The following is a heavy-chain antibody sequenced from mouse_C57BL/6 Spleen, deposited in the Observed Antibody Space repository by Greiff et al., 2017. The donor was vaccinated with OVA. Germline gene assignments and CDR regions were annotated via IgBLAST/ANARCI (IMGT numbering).Heavy chain of an antibody. CDR2: INPYNGGT. Sequence: VQLQQSGPVLVKPGASVKMSCKASGYTFTDYYMNWVKQSPGKSLEWIGVINPYNGGTSYNQKFKGKATLTVDKSSSTAYMELNSLTSEDSAVYDCVVSKNTKVDFDYWGQGTTLTVSS. CDR1: GYTFTDYY. CDR3: VVSKNTKVDFDY. J-gene: IGHJ2*01. D-gene: IGHD1-1*01. V-gene: IGHV1-19*01.